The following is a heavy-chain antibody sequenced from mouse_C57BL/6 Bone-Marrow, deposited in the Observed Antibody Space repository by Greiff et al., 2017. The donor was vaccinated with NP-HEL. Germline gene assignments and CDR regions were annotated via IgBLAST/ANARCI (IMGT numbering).Heavy chain of an antibody. D-gene: IGHD2-10*01. Sequence: EVKLVESGGGLVQPKGSLKLSCAASGFSFNTYAMNWVRQAPGKGLEWVARIRSKSNNYATYYADSVKDRFTISRDDSESMLYLQMNNLKTEDTAMYYCVSLLLAMDYWGQGTSVTVSS. CDR2: IRSKSNNYAT. CDR1: GFSFNTYA. J-gene: IGHJ4*01. V-gene: IGHV10-1*01. CDR3: VSLLLAMDY.